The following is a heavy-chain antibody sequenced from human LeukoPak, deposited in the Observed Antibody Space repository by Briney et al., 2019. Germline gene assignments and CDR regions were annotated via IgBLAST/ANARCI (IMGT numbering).Heavy chain of an antibody. Sequence: SETLSLTCAVSGGSVSGHYWDWIRQPPGKGLEWIGTISYSGSTYYNPSLQSRVTISVDTSKNQFSLELSSVTAADTAVYYCARGSRRLADFHYWGQGTLVTVSS. D-gene: IGHD1-26*01. CDR1: GGSVSGHY. CDR2: ISYSGST. V-gene: IGHV4-39*01. J-gene: IGHJ4*02. CDR3: ARGSRRLADFHY.